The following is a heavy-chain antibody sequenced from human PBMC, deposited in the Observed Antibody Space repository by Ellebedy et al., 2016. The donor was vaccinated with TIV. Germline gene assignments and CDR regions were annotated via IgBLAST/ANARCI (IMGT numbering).Heavy chain of an antibody. CDR1: GYTFTNYG. J-gene: IGHJ4*02. CDR2: ISAYNDNT. V-gene: IGHV1-18*04. Sequence: ASVKVSXKASGYTFTNYGISWVRQAPGQGLEWMGWISAYNDNTNYAQKLQGRVTMTTDTSTSTAYMELRSLRAEDTAVYYCARDDTTGLHYIDYWGQGTLVTVSS. CDR3: ARDDTTGLHYIDY. D-gene: IGHD6-19*01.